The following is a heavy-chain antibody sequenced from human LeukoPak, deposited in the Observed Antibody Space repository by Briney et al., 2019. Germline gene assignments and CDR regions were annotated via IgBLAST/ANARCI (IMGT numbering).Heavy chain of an antibody. V-gene: IGHV3-23*01. Sequence: GGSLRLSCAASGFTFSSYAMSWVRQAPGKGLEWVSAISGSGGSTYYADSVKGRFTISRDNSKNTLYLQMNSLRAEDTAVYYCAKDPGDFWSGFPLDYWGQGTLVTVSS. CDR2: ISGSGGST. J-gene: IGHJ4*02. CDR1: GFTFSSYA. CDR3: AKDPGDFWSGFPLDY. D-gene: IGHD3-3*01.